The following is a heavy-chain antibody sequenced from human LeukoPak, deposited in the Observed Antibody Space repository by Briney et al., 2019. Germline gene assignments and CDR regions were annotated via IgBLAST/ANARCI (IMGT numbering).Heavy chain of an antibody. CDR2: IYHSGST. D-gene: IGHD2-8*01. V-gene: IGHV4-38-2*02. J-gene: IGHJ3*02. Sequence: ASETLSLTCTVSGYSISSGYYWGWIRQPPGKGLEWIGSIYHSGSTYYNPSLQSRVTISVDTSKNQFSLKLSSVTAADTAVYYCARSRYCTNGVCAFDIWGQGTMVTVSS. CDR3: ARSRYCTNGVCAFDI. CDR1: GYSISSGYY.